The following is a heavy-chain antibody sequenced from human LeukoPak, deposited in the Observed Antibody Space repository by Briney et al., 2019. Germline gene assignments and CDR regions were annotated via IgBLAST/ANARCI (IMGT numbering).Heavy chain of an antibody. V-gene: IGHV3-53*01. CDR2: IYSGGST. D-gene: IGHD1-1*01. J-gene: IGHJ4*02. CDR1: GFTFSSYW. Sequence: GGSLRLSCAASGFTFSSYWMSWVRQAPGKGLEWVSVIYSGGSTYYADSVKGRFTISRDNSKNTLYLQMNSLRAEDTAVYYCARVPRDWNEFDYWGQGTLVTVSS. CDR3: ARVPRDWNEFDY.